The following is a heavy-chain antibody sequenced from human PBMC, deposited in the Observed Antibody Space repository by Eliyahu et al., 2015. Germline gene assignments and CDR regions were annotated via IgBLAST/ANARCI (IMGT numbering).Heavy chain of an antibody. CDR1: GFSXSXXGVG. D-gene: IGHD4-17*01. CDR3: AHSLNLIDYGDYDY. J-gene: IGHJ4*02. V-gene: IGHV2-5*02. CDR2: IYWDDDK. Sequence: QITLKESGPTLVKPTQTLTLTCTFSGFSXSXXGVGXGWIRQPPGKALEWLALIYWDDDKRYSPSLKSRLTITKDTSKNQVVLTMTNMDPVDTATYYCAHSLNLIDYGDYDYWGQGTLVTVSS.